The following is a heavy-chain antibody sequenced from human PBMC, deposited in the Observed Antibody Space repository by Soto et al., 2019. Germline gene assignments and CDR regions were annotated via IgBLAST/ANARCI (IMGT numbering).Heavy chain of an antibody. CDR3: VRDFGRYFRSGYMDF. V-gene: IGHV3-21*02. CDR1: GFTFSAFS. Sequence: EVRLVESGGGLVKPGGSLRLSCAASGFTFSAFSMNWVRQAPGKWLEWLSSINEDSTYIYYGDSSRGRSTISRDNAKGKLYLQVDSRRAEDTALYYCVRDFGRYFRSGYMDFWGDGATVNVS. J-gene: IGHJ6*03. D-gene: IGHD3-10*01. CDR2: INEDSTYI.